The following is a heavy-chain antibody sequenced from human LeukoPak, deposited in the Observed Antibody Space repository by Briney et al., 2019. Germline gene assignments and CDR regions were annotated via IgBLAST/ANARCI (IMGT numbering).Heavy chain of an antibody. D-gene: IGHD3-22*01. J-gene: IGHJ4*02. CDR2: IRYDGSNK. CDR3: AKDSAGDYDSSEGWNFDY. CDR1: GFTFSSYG. V-gene: IGHV3-30*02. Sequence: PGRSLRLSCAASGFTFSSYGMHWVRQAPGKGLEWVAFIRYDGSNKYYADSVEGRFTISRDNSKNTLYLQMNSLRAEDAAVYYCAKDSAGDYDSSEGWNFDYWGQGTLVTVSS.